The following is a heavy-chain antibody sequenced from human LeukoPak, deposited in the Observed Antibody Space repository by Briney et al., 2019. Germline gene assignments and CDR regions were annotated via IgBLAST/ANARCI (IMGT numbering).Heavy chain of an antibody. CDR2: IKTKTDGGTT. Sequence: GGSLRLSCAASGLTFSNAWMSWVRQAPGKGLEWVGRIKTKTDGGTTDYAAPVKGRFTTSRDDSKNTLYLQMNSLKTEDTAVYFCTTGYYDILTGYFSFDYWGQGTLVTVSS. D-gene: IGHD3-9*01. CDR3: TTGYYDILTGYFSFDY. V-gene: IGHV3-15*01. J-gene: IGHJ4*02. CDR1: GLTFSNAW.